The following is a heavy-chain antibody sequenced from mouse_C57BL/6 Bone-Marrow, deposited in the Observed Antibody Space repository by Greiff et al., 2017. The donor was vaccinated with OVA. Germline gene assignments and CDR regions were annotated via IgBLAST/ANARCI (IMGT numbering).Heavy chain of an antibody. CDR2: IDPSDSYT. CDR1: GYTFTSYW. Sequence: QVQLKESGAELVMPGASVKLSCKASGYTFTSYWMHWVKQRPGQGLEWIGEIDPSDSYTNYNQKFKGKSTLTVDKSSSTAYMQLSSLTSEDSAVYYWARSWFAYWGQGTLVTVSA. CDR3: ARSWFAY. V-gene: IGHV1-69*01. J-gene: IGHJ3*01.